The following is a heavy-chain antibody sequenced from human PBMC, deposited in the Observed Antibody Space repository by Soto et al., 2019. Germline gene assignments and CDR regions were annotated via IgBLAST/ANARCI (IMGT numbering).Heavy chain of an antibody. CDR3: ARLGGYYQSLDT. V-gene: IGHV4-59*08. CDR1: GGSIDSYY. D-gene: IGHD3-22*01. CDR2: VYYTGTT. J-gene: IGHJ5*02. Sequence: SETLSLTCTASGGSIDSYYWTWIQQPPGKGLEWIGYVYYTGTTTYSPSLKSRVTISVDTSMNQISLKLSSVTAADTAFYYCARLGGYYQSLDTWGQGTLVTVSS.